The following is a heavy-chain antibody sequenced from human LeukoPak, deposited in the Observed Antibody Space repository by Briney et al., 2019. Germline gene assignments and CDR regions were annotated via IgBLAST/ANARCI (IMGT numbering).Heavy chain of an antibody. CDR1: GGSISSSSYY. CDR2: IYYSGST. CDR3: ARLYPLWFGEPIPYYFDY. J-gene: IGHJ4*02. V-gene: IGHV4-39*01. Sequence: SVTLSLTCTVSGGSISSSSYYWGWIRQPPGKGLEWIGSIYYSGSTYYNPSLKSRVTISVDTSKNQFSLKLSSVTAADTAVYYCARLYPLWFGEPIPYYFDYWGQGTLVTVSS. D-gene: IGHD3-10*01.